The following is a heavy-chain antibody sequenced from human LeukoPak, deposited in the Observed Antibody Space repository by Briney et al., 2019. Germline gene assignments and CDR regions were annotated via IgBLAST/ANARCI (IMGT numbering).Heavy chain of an antibody. CDR1: GYSFDSGYY. J-gene: IGHJ4*02. CDR2: IYYSGSI. D-gene: IGHD2-2*02. Sequence: SETLSLTCTVSGYSFDSGYYWGWIRQPPGKGLEWIANIYYSGSISYNPSLKSRVTVSIDTSKNKFSLKLYSVSAADTALYYCARLYCISTSCYTIDYWGQGTLVTVSS. CDR3: ARLYCISTSCYTIDY. V-gene: IGHV4-38-2*02.